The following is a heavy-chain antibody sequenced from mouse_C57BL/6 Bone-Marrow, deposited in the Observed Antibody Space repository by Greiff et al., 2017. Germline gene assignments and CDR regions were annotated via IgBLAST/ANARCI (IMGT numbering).Heavy chain of an antibody. CDR1: GYTFTSYW. CDR2: INPSSGYT. J-gene: IGHJ1*03. V-gene: IGHV1-7*01. CDR3: ASLYGSSYYWYFDV. Sequence: VQLQQSGAELAKPGASVKLSCKASGYTFTSYWMHWVKQRPGQGLEWIGYINPSSGYTKYNQKFKDKATLTADKSPSTAYMQLSSLTYEDSAVYYCASLYGSSYYWYFDVWGTGTTVTVSS. D-gene: IGHD1-1*01.